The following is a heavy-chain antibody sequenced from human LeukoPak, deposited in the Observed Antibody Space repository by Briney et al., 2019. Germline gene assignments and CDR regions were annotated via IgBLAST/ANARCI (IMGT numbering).Heavy chain of an antibody. Sequence: SETLSLTCAVSGYSISSGYYWGWIRQPPGKGLEWIGSIHHSGSTYYNPSLNSRVTISVDTSKNQFSLKLSSVTAAGTAVYYCARHVDTMIVVVITQFDYWGQGTLVTVSS. CDR3: ARHVDTMIVVVITQFDY. CDR2: IHHSGST. J-gene: IGHJ4*02. V-gene: IGHV4-38-2*01. CDR1: GYSISSGYY. D-gene: IGHD3-22*01.